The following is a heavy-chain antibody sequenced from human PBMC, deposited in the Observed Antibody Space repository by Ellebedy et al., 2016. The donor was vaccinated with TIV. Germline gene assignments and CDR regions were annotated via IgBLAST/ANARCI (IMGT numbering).Heavy chain of an antibody. CDR2: ISSGRHFI. CDR1: GFTFTNFR. CDR3: AREGAAVIDY. J-gene: IGHJ4*02. V-gene: IGHV3-21*01. Sequence: GESLKISXAASGFTFTNFRINWVRQAPGKGLEWVSSISSGRHFISYADSLKGRFTISRDNGKNSVYLQMNSLRVEDTAVYYCAREGAAVIDYWGQGTLVTVSS. D-gene: IGHD1-26*01.